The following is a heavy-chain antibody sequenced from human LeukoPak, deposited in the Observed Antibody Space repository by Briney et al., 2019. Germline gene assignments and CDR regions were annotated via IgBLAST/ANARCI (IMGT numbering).Heavy chain of an antibody. CDR3: ARGGGLDV. Sequence: GGSLRLSCAASGFTFSAYAMAWVRRAPGRGLEWVSTMALSGGPTHYTDSVKGRFTISRDNAKNSLYLQMSNLRAEDTAVYFCARGGGLDVWGQGATVTVSS. V-gene: IGHV3-23*01. D-gene: IGHD3-16*01. CDR2: MALSGGPT. J-gene: IGHJ6*02. CDR1: GFTFSAYA.